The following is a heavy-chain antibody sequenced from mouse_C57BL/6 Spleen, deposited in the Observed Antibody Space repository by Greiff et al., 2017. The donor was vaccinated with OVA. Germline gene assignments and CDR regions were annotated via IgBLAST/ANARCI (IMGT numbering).Heavy chain of an antibody. CDR2: IDPNSGGT. Sequence: QVQLKQPGAELVKPGASVKLSCKASGYTFTSYWMHWVKQRPGRGLEWIGRIDPNSGGTKYNEKFKSKATLTEEKSSSTAYMQLSSLTSEDSAVYYCALYYFGSRYWYFDVWGTGTTVTVSS. CDR1: GYTFTSYW. D-gene: IGHD1-1*01. CDR3: ALYYFGSRYWYFDV. J-gene: IGHJ1*03. V-gene: IGHV1-72*01.